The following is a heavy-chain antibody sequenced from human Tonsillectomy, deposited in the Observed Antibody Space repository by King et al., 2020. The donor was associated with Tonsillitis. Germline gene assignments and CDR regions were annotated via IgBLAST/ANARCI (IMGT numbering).Heavy chain of an antibody. D-gene: IGHD1/OR15-1a*01. CDR1: AFTFSNYF. Sequence: VQLVESGGDLVQPGGSLRLSCAASAFTFSNYFMTWVRQAPGKGLEWVSAISGSGGDTYYADSVRGRFTISRDNSKNTLYLQMNTLRAEDTAIYYCAKGTPSTSWYFDLWGRGTLLTVSS. J-gene: IGHJ2*01. CDR3: AKGTPSTSWYFDL. CDR2: ISGSGGDT. V-gene: IGHV3-23*04.